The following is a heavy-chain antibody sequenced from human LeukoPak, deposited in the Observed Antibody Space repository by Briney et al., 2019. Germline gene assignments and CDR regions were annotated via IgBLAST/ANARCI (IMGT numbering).Heavy chain of an antibody. CDR1: GYSFTSYW. CDR3: ARQPTDYCSGGSCYSRVAFGI. CDR2: IYPGDSDT. J-gene: IGHJ3*02. V-gene: IGHV5-51*01. D-gene: IGHD2-15*01. Sequence: GESLKISCKGSGYSFTSYWIGWVRQMPGKGLEWMGIIYPGDSDTRYSPSFQGQVTISADKSISTAYLQWSSLKASDTAMYYCARQPTDYCSGGSCYSRVAFGIWGQGTMVTVSS.